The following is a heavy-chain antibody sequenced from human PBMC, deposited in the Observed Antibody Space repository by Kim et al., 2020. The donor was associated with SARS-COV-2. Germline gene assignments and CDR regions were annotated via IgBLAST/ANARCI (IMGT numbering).Heavy chain of an antibody. CDR3: AKDAEEYYYDSSGYYSDF. V-gene: IGHV3-23*01. J-gene: IGHJ4*02. CDR2: ISGSGGST. CDR1: GFTFSSYA. D-gene: IGHD3-22*01. Sequence: GGSLRLSCAASGFTFSSYAMSWVRQAPGKGLEWVSAISGSGGSTYYADSVKGRFTISRDNAKNPLYLQMNSLRAEDTAVYYCAKDAEEYYYDSSGYYSDFWGQRTLVTVSS.